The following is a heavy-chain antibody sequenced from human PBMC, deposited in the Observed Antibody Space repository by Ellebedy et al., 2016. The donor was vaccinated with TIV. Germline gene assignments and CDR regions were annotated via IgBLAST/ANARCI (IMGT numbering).Heavy chain of an antibody. D-gene: IGHD2-2*02. CDR2: IKQDGSEI. V-gene: IGHV3-7*03. Sequence: GESLKISCAASGFSISSSWMTWVRQAPGRGLEWLATIKQDGSEIHYVDSVKGRFTISRNNAKNSLYLQMNSLRVEDTALYYCARDAYPYAMDVWGQGTTVTVSS. J-gene: IGHJ6*02. CDR3: ARDAYPYAMDV. CDR1: GFSISSSW.